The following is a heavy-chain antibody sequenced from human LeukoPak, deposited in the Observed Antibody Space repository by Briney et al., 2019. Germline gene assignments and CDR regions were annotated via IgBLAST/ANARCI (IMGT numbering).Heavy chain of an antibody. CDR3: AAQYQLPSNAFDI. CDR2: ISTSGGST. D-gene: IGHD2-2*01. CDR1: GFTFSSYS. Sequence: PGGSLRLSCAASGFTFSSYSMNWDRQAPGRGLQWFSAISTSGGSTYYADSVRGRFTISRDNSRNTLFLQLNSLRAEDTAVYYCAAQYQLPSNAFDIWGQGTMVTVSS. V-gene: IGHV3-23*01. J-gene: IGHJ3*02.